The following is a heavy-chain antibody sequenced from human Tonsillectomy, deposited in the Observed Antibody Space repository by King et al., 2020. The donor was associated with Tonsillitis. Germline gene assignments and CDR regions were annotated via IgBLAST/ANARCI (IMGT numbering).Heavy chain of an antibody. CDR3: GRYEGGVFDP. D-gene: IGHD2-15*01. J-gene: IGHJ5*02. CDR1: GGSISGGDFY. V-gene: IGHV4-31*03. Sequence: VQLQESGPGLVKPSQTLSLTRTGSGGSISGGDFYWSWIRQHPGKGPEWLGYIYHRGNTFYNPSLKSRLTISVDTSKKHFSLKLSSVTAADTAVYYCGRYEGGVFDPWGQGTLVTVSS. CDR2: IYHRGNT.